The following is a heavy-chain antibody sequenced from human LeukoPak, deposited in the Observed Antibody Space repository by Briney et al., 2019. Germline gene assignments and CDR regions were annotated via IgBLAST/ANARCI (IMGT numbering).Heavy chain of an antibody. J-gene: IGHJ4*02. CDR3: ARGIYYYDSSGYFKYYFDY. V-gene: IGHV4-31*03. D-gene: IGHD3-22*01. CDR1: GGSISSGGYY. CDR2: IYYSGST. Sequence: SQTLSLTCTVSGGSISSGGYYWSWIRQHPGKGLEWIGYIYYSGSTYYNPSLKSRVTISVDTSKNQFSLKLSSVTAADTAVYYCARGIYYYDSSGYFKYYFDYWGQGTLVTVSS.